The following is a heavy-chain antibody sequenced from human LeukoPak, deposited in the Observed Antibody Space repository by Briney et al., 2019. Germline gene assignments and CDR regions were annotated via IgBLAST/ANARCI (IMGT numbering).Heavy chain of an antibody. J-gene: IGHJ4*02. CDR2: IYYSGST. V-gene: IGHV4-39*01. Sequence: SETLSLTCTVSGGSISSSSFYWGWIRQPPGKGLEWIGSIYYSGSTYYSPSLKSRVTISVDTSKNQFSLRLHSVTAADTALYYCARHFLDSRAYSPAGYWGQGTLVTVSS. CDR1: GGSISSSSFY. CDR3: ARHFLDSRAYSPAGY. D-gene: IGHD2-15*01.